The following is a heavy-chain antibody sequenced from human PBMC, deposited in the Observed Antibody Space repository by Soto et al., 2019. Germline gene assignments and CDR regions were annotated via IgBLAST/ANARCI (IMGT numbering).Heavy chain of an antibody. J-gene: IGHJ4*02. D-gene: IGHD3-10*01. CDR3: ARDLYGSGSFDY. CDR1: GGSISSYY. Sequence: QVQLQESGPGLVKPSETLSLTCTVSGGSISSYYWSWIRQPPGKGLEWIGYIYYSGSTNYNPSLKSRVTISVDTSKNQFSLKLSSVTAADTAVYYCARDLYGSGSFDYWGQGTLVTVSS. V-gene: IGHV4-59*01. CDR2: IYYSGST.